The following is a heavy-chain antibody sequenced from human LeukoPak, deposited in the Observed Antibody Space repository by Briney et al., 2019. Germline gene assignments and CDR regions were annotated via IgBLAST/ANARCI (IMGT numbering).Heavy chain of an antibody. V-gene: IGHV5-51*01. CDR3: ARSIYGSGSFSGFDY. J-gene: IGHJ4*02. D-gene: IGHD3-10*01. CDR2: IFPGDSST. Sequence: GESLKISCKMPGYTLMNYWIGWVRQMPGRGLEWMGMIFPGDSSTRYSPSFQGQVTISADKSINLAYLQWSSLKASDTAMYYCARSIYGSGSFSGFDYWGQGTLVTVSS. CDR1: GYTLMNYW.